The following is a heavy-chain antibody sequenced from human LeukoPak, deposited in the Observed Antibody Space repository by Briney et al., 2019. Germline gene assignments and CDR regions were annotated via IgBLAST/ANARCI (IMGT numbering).Heavy chain of an antibody. CDR1: GYSFTSYW. V-gene: IGHV5-51*01. J-gene: IGHJ4*02. CDR2: IYAADSDT. Sequence: GESLSISCTVSGYSFTSYWIGWVRQMPGKGLEWMGIIYAADSDTRYSPSFQGQVTISADKSISTAYLQWSGLKASDTAMYYCARLEFGGLYIWGQGTLVTVSS. CDR3: ARLEFGGLYI. D-gene: IGHD3-10*01.